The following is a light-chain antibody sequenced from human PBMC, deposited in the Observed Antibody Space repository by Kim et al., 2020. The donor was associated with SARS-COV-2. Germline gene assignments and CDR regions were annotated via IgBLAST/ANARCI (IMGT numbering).Light chain of an antibody. CDR3: SAWDYTLTAWV. Sequence: HPATRPGIGDRNNVGDQGAAWRQHRQGHPPKVLSYRTNSRPSGVSERFSASRSGNIASLTISGLQSEDEGDYYCSAWDYTLTAWVFGGGTQLTVL. CDR2: RTN. V-gene: IGLV10-54*04. CDR1: RNNVGDQG. J-gene: IGLJ3*02.